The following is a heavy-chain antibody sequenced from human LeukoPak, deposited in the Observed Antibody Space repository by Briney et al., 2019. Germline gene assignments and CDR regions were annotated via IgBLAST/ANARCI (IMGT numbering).Heavy chain of an antibody. CDR1: GPSVSSNY. CDR3: ADDYGD. V-gene: IGHV4-4*07. J-gene: IGHJ4*02. CDR2: IYPSETT. D-gene: IGHD4-17*01. Sequence: PSDTLSLTCSVSGPSVSSNYWIWIRQPAGKGLEWIGRIYPSETTHYNPSLKTRVTMTVDTANNPFSLELTSVTAAVAAGYYCADDYGDWGQGTVVTVSS.